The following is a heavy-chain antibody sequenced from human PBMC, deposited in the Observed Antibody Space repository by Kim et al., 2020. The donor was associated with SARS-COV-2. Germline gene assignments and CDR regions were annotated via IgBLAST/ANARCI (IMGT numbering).Heavy chain of an antibody. CDR3: ARGASDGYNPGDY. V-gene: IGHV3-74*01. J-gene: IGHJ4*02. Sequence: GGSLRLSCAASGFTFISYWMHWVRQAPGKGLVWVSRISSDGSSTSYADSVKGRFTISRDNAKNTLFLQMNSLRAEDTAVYYCARGASDGYNPGDYWGQGTLVTVSS. CDR2: ISSDGSST. CDR1: GFTFISYW. D-gene: IGHD5-12*01.